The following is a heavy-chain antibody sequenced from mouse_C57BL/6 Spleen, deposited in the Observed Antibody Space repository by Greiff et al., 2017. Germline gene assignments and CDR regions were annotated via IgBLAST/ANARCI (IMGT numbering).Heavy chain of an antibody. V-gene: IGHV2-6-1*01. CDR1: GFSLTSYG. D-gene: IGHD1-1*01. J-gene: IGHJ4*01. CDR2: IWSDGST. CDR3: GRHLRDGSSPWAMDY. Sequence: VKLMESGPGLVAPSQSLSITCTVSGFSLTSYGVHWVRQPPGKGLEWLVVIWSDGSTTYNSALKSRLSTSKDNSKTQVFLKMNSLQTDDTAMYYCGRHLRDGSSPWAMDYWGQGTSVTVSS.